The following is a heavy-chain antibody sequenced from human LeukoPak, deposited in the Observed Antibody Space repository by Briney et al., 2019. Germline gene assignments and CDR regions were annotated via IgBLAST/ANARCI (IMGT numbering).Heavy chain of an antibody. Sequence: SETLSLTCAVYGGSFSGYYWSWIRQPPGKGLEWIGNIYYSGSTYYNPSLKSRVTISVDTSKNQFSLKLNSVTAADTAVYYCAREWGGYELDYWGQGTLVTVSS. V-gene: IGHV4-34*01. CDR1: GGSFSGYY. CDR3: AREWGGYELDY. J-gene: IGHJ4*02. D-gene: IGHD1-26*01. CDR2: IYYSGST.